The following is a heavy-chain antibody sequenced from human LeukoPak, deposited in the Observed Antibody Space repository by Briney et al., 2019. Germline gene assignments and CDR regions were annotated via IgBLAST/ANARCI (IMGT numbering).Heavy chain of an antibody. V-gene: IGHV1-2*02. CDR1: GYTFTSYY. J-gene: IGHJ4*02. D-gene: IGHD5-18*01. Sequence: GASVKASCKASGYTFTSYYMHWVRQAPGQGLEWMGWINPSSGGTNYAQKFQGRVTMTGDTSISTAYMELSRLSFDDTAVYFCAGRPDTSMVAIFDYWGQGTLVTISS. CDR3: AGRPDTSMVAIFDY. CDR2: INPSSGGT.